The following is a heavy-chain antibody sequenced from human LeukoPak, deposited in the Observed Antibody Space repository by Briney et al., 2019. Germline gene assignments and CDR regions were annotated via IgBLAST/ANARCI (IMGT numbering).Heavy chain of an antibody. V-gene: IGHV1-69*05. CDR3: ASFSGYGLDYYYYMDV. CDR1: GGTFSSYA. J-gene: IGHJ6*03. CDR2: IIPIFGTA. Sequence: SVTVSCKASGGTFSSYAISWVRQAPGQGLEWMGGIIPIFGTANYAQKFQGRVTITTDESTSTAYMELSSLRSEDTAVYYCASFSGYGLDYYYYMDVWGKGTTVTVSS. D-gene: IGHD3-22*01.